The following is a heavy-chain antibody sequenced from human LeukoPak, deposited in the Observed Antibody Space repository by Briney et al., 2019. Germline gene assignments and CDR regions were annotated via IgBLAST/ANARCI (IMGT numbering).Heavy chain of an antibody. CDR2: INHSGST. J-gene: IGHJ4*02. CDR3: ARGSPRIPIDY. CDR1: GGSISSSY. Sequence: SETLSLTCTVSGGSISSSYWNWIRQPPGKGLEWIGEINHSGSTNYNPSLKSRVTISVDTSKNQFSLKLSSVTAADTAVYYCARGSPRIPIDYWGQGTLVTVSS. V-gene: IGHV4-34*01.